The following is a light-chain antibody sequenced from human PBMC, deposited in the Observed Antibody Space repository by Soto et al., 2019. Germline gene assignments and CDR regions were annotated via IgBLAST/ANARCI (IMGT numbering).Light chain of an antibody. CDR2: AAS. V-gene: IGKV1-27*01. Sequence: DIQMTQSPSSLSASVGDRVTFTCRASQVISNYVAWYQQKPGKVPKLLIYAASTLHSGVPSRFSGSGSGTDFTLTISSVQPEDVAIYHCQNYSTVPITFGQGTRLEIK. J-gene: IGKJ5*01. CDR3: QNYSTVPIT. CDR1: QVISNY.